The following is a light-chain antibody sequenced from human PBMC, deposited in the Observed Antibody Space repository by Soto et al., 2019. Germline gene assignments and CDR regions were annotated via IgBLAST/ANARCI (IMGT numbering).Light chain of an antibody. CDR3: SSYTSRESRV. CDR1: SSDVGGYNY. CDR2: DVS. V-gene: IGLV2-14*01. Sequence: QSVLTQPASVSGSPGQSITISCTGTSSDVGGYNYVSWYQQHPGKAPKLMIYDVSNRPSGVSNRFSGSKSGNTASLTISGLQAEDEADYYCSSYTSRESRVFGGGTKLTVL. J-gene: IGLJ3*02.